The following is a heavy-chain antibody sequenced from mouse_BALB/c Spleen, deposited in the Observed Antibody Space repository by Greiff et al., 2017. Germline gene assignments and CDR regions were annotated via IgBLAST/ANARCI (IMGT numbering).Heavy chain of an antibody. CDR1: GYSITSDYA. Sequence: EVKVEESGPGLVKPSQSLSLTCTVTGYSITSDYAWNWIRQFPGNKLEWMGYISYSGSTSYNPSLKSRISITRDTSKNQFFLQLNSVTTEDTATYYCARRSGNYFAYWGQGTLVTVSA. J-gene: IGHJ3*01. D-gene: IGHD2-1*01. CDR2: ISYSGST. CDR3: ARRSGNYFAY. V-gene: IGHV3-2*02.